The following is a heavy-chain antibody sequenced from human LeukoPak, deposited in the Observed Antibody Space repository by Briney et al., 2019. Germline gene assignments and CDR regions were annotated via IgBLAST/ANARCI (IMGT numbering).Heavy chain of an antibody. CDR1: GFTFSTYA. Sequence: GGSLRLSCAASGFTFSTYAMSWVRQAPGKGLEWVSVVSGTGGRTYYADSVKGRFTISRDNAKNTLYLQMNSLRAEDTAVYFCVRDGQGSTPLDYWGQGTLVTVSS. CDR2: VSGTGGRT. CDR3: VRDGQGSTPLDY. V-gene: IGHV3-23*01. J-gene: IGHJ4*02. D-gene: IGHD1-26*01.